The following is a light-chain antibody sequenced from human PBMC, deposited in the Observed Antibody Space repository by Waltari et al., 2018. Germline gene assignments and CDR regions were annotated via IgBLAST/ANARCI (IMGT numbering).Light chain of an antibody. CDR1: SGHITNV. J-gene: IGLJ3*02. V-gene: IGLV4-69*01. CDR3: ETGGHGTWV. Sequence: QLVLTQSPSASASLGASVKLTCTLSSGHITNVIAWHQQQPGKGPRFFMKVNRDGSHRKGDDIPDRFSGSGSGPERYLTISSLQSEDEADYYCETGGHGTWVFGGGTKLTVL. CDR2: VNRDGSH.